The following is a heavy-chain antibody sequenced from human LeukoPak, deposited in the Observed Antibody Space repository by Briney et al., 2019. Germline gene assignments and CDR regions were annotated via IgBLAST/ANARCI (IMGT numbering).Heavy chain of an antibody. J-gene: IGHJ5*02. CDR2: IYYSGST. CDR3: AVSIAAAGTNWFDP. D-gene: IGHD6-13*01. CDR1: GVSISSGGYY. V-gene: IGHV4-31*03. Sequence: KASQTLSLTCTVSGVSISSGGYYWSWIRQHPGKGLEWIGYIYYSGSTYYNPSLKSRVTISVDTSKNQFSLKLSSVTAADTAVYYCAVSIAAAGTNWFDPWGQGTLVTVSS.